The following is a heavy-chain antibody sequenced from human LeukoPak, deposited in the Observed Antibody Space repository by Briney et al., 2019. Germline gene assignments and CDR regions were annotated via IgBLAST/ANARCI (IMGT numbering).Heavy chain of an antibody. V-gene: IGHV3-21*04. CDR3: AKVKAAVAGTFDF. CDR2: ISSSGSYI. J-gene: IGHJ4*02. CDR1: GFTFSSYS. D-gene: IGHD6-19*01. Sequence: PGGSLRLSCAASGFTFSSYSMNWVRQAPGKGLEWVSSISSSGSYIYYADSVKGRFTISRDNAKNSLYLQMNSLRAEDTALYYCAKVKAAVAGTFDFWGQGTPVTVSS.